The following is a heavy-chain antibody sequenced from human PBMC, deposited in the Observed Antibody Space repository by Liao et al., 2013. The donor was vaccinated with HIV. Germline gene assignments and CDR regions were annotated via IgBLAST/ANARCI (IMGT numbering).Heavy chain of an antibody. CDR3: ARKVTFTSIFDI. Sequence: QVQLQESGPGLVKPSQTLSLTCTVTGDSITSGNYYWSWIRLPAEGGLEWLGRISASGSTRYHPSLQSRVTIAVDTSTNQFSLKLTSVTAADTAIYYCARKVTFTSIFDIWGQGTMVTVSS. J-gene: IGHJ3*02. CDR2: ISASGST. CDR1: GDSITSGNYY. V-gene: IGHV4-61*02. D-gene: IGHD3-16*01.